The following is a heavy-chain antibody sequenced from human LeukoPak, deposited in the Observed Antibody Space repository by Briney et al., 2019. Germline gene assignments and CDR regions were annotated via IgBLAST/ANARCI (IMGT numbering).Heavy chain of an antibody. CDR3: ARDVIVGATTYISGVFDP. D-gene: IGHD1-26*01. CDR2: IYHSGRT. V-gene: IGHV4-4*02. Sequence: PGGSLRLSCAASGFTFSSYEMNWVRQPPGKGLEWIGEIYHSGRTNYNPSLKSRVTISVDKSKNQFSLKLSSVTAADTAVYYCARDVIVGATTYISGVFDPWGQGTLVTVSS. CDR1: GFTFSSYEM. J-gene: IGHJ5*02.